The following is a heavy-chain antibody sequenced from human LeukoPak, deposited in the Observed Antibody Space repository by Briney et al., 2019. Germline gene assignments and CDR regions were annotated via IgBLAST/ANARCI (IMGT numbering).Heavy chain of an antibody. J-gene: IGHJ4*02. CDR3: ATVGGYSYGSMVDY. V-gene: IGHV1-24*01. CDR1: GYTLTELS. CDR2: FDPDDGET. D-gene: IGHD5-18*01. Sequence: ASVKVSCKVSGYTLTELSMHWVRQAPGKGLEWMGGFDPDDGETIYAQKFQGRVTMTEDTSTDTAYMELSSLRSEDTAVYYCATVGGYSYGSMVDYWGQGTLVTVSS.